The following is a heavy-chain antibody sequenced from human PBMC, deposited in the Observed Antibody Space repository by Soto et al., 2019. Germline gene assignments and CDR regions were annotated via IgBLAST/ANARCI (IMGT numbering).Heavy chain of an antibody. J-gene: IGHJ6*02. Sequence: QVQLVESGGGVVQPGRSLRLSCAASGFTFRNYAMHWVRQAPGKGLECVAVISYYGGNKFYRDYVKGRFTISRDNSKNTLYLQINSLRYEDTAVYYCARGDREDIAVVIGVRPGEYGVDVWGQGTTVTVSS. CDR1: GFTFRNYA. V-gene: IGHV3-30-3*01. CDR2: ISYYGGNK. D-gene: IGHD2-15*01. CDR3: ARGDREDIAVVIGVRPGEYGVDV.